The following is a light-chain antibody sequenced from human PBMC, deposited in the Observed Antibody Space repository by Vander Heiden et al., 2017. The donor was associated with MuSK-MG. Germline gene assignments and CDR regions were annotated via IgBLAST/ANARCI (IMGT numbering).Light chain of an antibody. CDR3: QVQTNGHFLYT. J-gene: IGKJ2*01. Sequence: EIFLTPSPDTLSLSPGERATLSCRASESVDGDLVWYKKKPGQAPRLLFYDASVRATGIKARFRGSGYGTEFALTITSRDPEDFAVYYCQVQTNGHFLYTFGQGTKIEIK. CDR2: DAS. CDR1: ESVDGD. V-gene: IGKV3-11*01.